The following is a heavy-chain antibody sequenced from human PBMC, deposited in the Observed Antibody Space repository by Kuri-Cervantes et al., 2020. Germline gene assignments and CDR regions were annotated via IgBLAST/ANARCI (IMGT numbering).Heavy chain of an antibody. CDR2: ISSNGGST. J-gene: IGHJ4*02. V-gene: IGHV3-64*02. Sequence: GESLKISCVASGLTFIDHGMHWVRQAPGKGLEYVSAISSNGGSTYYADSVKGRFTISRDSSKNTLYLQMGSLRAEDTALYYCAKSKFYDSSGYYFDYWGQGTLVTVSS. D-gene: IGHD3-22*01. CDR1: GLTFIDHG. CDR3: AKSKFYDSSGYYFDY.